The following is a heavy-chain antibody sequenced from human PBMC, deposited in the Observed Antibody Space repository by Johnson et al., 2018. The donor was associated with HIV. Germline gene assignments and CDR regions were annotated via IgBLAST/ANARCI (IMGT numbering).Heavy chain of an antibody. J-gene: IGHJ3*02. V-gene: IGHV3-30*04. D-gene: IGHD6-13*01. CDR1: GFTFDDYA. CDR3: AETPGIAAAGTGYAFDI. CDR2: ISYDGSNK. Sequence: QVQLVESGGGLVQPGRSLRLSCAGSGFTFDDYAMHWVRQAPGKGLEWVAVISYDGSNKYYADSVKGRLTISRDNSKNTLYLQMNSLRAEDTAVYYCAETPGIAAAGTGYAFDIWGQGTMVTVSS.